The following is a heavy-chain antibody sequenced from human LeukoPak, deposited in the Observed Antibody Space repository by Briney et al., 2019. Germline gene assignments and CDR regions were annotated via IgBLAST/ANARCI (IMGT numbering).Heavy chain of an antibody. D-gene: IGHD6-19*01. V-gene: IGHV3-74*01. CDR1: GFTFSSYW. J-gene: IGHJ4*02. CDR3: ARSPRAVAGHLDY. CDR2: INSDGSST. Sequence: GGSLRLSCAASGFTFSSYWMHWVRQAPGKGLVGVSRINSDGSSTSYADSVKGRFTISRDNAKNTLYLQMNSLRAEDTAVYYCARSPRAVAGHLDYWGQGTLVTVSS.